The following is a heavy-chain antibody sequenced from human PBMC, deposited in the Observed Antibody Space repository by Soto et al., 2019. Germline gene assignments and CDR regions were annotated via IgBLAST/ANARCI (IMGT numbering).Heavy chain of an antibody. CDR1: GYTFTSYY. CDR3: ARDRADCTNGVCPGNWFDP. V-gene: IGHV1-46*01. J-gene: IGHJ5*02. Sequence: GASVKVSCKASGYTFTSYYMHWVRQAPGQGLEWMGIINPSGGSTSYAQKFQGRVTMTRDTSTSTVYMELSSLRSEDTAVYYCARDRADCTNGVCPGNWFDPWGQGTLVTVSS. CDR2: INPSGGST. D-gene: IGHD2-8*01.